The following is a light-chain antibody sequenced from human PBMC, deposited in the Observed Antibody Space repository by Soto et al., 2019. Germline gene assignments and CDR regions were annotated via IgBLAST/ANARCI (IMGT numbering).Light chain of an antibody. Sequence: DIQMTQSPSTLSASVGDRVTITCRASQSISSWLDWYQQKPGKDPKLLISDASRLQSGVPSRFSGSGYGTEVTLTISSLKPDDFATYHCQQYNSYSRTFGQGTKVEIK. CDR3: QQYNSYSRT. J-gene: IGKJ1*01. V-gene: IGKV1-5*01. CDR1: QSISSW. CDR2: DAS.